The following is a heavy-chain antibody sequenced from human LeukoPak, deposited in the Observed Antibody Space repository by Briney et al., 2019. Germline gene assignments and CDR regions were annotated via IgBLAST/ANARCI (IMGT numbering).Heavy chain of an antibody. V-gene: IGHV3-49*04. D-gene: IGHD3-10*01. Sequence: GGSLRLSCAASGFTVSSNYMSWVRQAPGKGLEGVGFIRSKVYGGTTEYAASVKGRFTISRDDFKSIAYLQMNSLKTEDTAVYYCTRDPSYYYGSVTYYFDYWGQGTLVTVSS. CDR2: IRSKVYGGTT. J-gene: IGHJ4*02. CDR1: GFTVSSNY. CDR3: TRDPSYYYGSVTYYFDY.